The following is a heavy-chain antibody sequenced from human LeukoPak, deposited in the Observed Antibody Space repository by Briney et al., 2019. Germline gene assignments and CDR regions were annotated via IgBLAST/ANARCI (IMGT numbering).Heavy chain of an antibody. Sequence: GGSLRLSCSASGLTFNTHTMHWVRQAPGKGLEYVSAISSSGGSTYYAVSVKGRFTISRDNSKNTLYLQMNSLRAEDTAVYYCAKEEAAPNYFDYWGQGTLVTVSS. V-gene: IGHV3-64*04. CDR3: AKEEAAPNYFDY. CDR2: ISSSGGST. J-gene: IGHJ4*02. CDR1: GLTFNTHT. D-gene: IGHD6-6*01.